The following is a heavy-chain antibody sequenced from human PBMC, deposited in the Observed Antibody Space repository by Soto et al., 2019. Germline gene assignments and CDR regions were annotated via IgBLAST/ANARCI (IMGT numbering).Heavy chain of an antibody. CDR3: AKDYGPAAIRWFDP. D-gene: IGHD2-2*01. J-gene: IGHJ5*02. V-gene: IGHV3-23*01. CDR2: ISGSGGST. Sequence: GGSLRLSCAASGFTFSNYAMSWVRQAPGKGLEWVSAISGSGGSTYYADSVKGRFTISRDNSKNTLYLQMNSLRAEDTAIYYCAKDYGPAAIRWFDPWGQGTLVTVSS. CDR1: GFTFSNYA.